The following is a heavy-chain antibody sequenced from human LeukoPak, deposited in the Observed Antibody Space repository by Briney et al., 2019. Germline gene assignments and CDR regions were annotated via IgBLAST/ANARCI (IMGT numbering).Heavy chain of an antibody. CDR2: ISNDRSNK. D-gene: IGHD6-19*01. CDR1: GFIFSDYA. CDR3: ARAVAGTVF. V-gene: IGHV3-30-3*01. J-gene: IGHJ4*02. Sequence: GGSLRLSCAASGFIFSDYAMHWVRQAPGKGLEWVAVISNDRSNKYYADSVKGRLTISRDNSKNTLYLQMNSLSAEDTAVYYCARAVAGTVFWGQGTLVTVSS.